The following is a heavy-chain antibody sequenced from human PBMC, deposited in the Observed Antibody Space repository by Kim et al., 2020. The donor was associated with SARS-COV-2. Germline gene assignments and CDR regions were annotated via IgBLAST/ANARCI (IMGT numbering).Heavy chain of an antibody. J-gene: IGHJ4*02. Sequence: GGSLRLSCAASGFTFSNYAMSWVRQAPGKGLEWVSGVSGTGGNTYYADSVKGRFTVSRDNSKNTLFLQMTSLRAEDTAVYYCAKLGRLPAAGEPYWGQGT. D-gene: IGHD6-13*01. CDR1: GFTFSNYA. CDR2: VSGTGGNT. V-gene: IGHV3-23*01. CDR3: AKLGRLPAAGEPY.